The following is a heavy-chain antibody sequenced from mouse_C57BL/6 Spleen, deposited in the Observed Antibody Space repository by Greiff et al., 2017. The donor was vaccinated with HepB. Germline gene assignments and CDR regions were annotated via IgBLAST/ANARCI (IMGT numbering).Heavy chain of an antibody. CDR2: IRLKSDNYAT. Sequence: EVQLVESGGGLVQPGGSMKLSCVASGFTFSNYWMNWVRQSPEKGLEWVAQIRLKSDNYATHYAESVKGRFTISRDDSKSSVYLQMNNLRGEDTGIYYCTIYYGSSYGFAYWGQGTLVTVSA. J-gene: IGHJ3*01. D-gene: IGHD1-1*01. CDR3: TIYYGSSYGFAY. CDR1: GFTFSNYW. V-gene: IGHV6-3*01.